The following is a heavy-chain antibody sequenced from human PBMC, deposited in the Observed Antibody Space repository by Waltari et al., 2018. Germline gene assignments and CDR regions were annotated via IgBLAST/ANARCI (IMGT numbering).Heavy chain of an antibody. V-gene: IGHV3-15*01. CDR2: IKSKTDGGTT. CDR1: GFTFSNAW. J-gene: IGHJ4*02. CDR3: TACYGDFPFEDY. D-gene: IGHD4-17*01. Sequence: EVQLVESGGGLVKPGGSLRLSCAASGFTFSNAWMSWVRQAPGKGLEWVGRIKSKTDGGTTDYAAPVKGRFTISRDESKNTLYLQMNSLKTEDTAVYYCTACYGDFPFEDYWGQGTLVTVSS.